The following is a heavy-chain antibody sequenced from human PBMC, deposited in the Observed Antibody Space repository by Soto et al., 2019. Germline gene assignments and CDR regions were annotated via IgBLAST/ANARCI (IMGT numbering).Heavy chain of an antibody. CDR3: AGPRSVIPAAITAFDI. CDR1: GFTFSDFY. Sequence: QVQLVESGGGLVKPGGSLRLSCAASGFTFSDFYMSWIRRAPGKGLEWVSYISSSGPTMFYADSVKGRFTISRDNAKSSLYLQMNSLRAEDTAVYYCAGPRSVIPAAITAFDIWGQGTMVTVSS. CDR2: ISSSGPTM. D-gene: IGHD2-2*01. V-gene: IGHV3-11*01. J-gene: IGHJ3*02.